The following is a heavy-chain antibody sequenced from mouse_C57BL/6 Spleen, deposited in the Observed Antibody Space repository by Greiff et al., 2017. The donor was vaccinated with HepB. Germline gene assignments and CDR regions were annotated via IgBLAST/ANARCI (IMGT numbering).Heavy chain of an antibody. CDR1: GYTFTDYY. J-gene: IGHJ4*01. CDR2: INPYNGGT. Sequence: EVQLQQSGPVLVKPGASVKMSCKASGYTFTDYYMNWVKQSHGKSLEWIGVINPYNGGTSYNQKFKGKATLTADKSSSTAYMELNSLTSEDSAVYYCARRDYAMDYWGQGTSVTVSS. CDR3: ARRDYAMDY. V-gene: IGHV1-19*01.